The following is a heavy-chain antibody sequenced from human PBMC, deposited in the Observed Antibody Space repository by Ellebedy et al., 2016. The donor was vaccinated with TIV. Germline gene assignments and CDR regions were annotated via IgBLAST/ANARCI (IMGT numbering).Heavy chain of an antibody. Sequence: GESLKISXAASGFTFSSYSMNWVRQAPGKGLEWVSYISSSSSTIYYADSVKGRFTISRDNAKNSLYLQMNSLRDEDTAVYYCARDLDCSGGSCSTAGFDYWGQGTLVTVSS. CDR3: ARDLDCSGGSCSTAGFDY. D-gene: IGHD2-15*01. V-gene: IGHV3-48*02. J-gene: IGHJ4*02. CDR1: GFTFSSYS. CDR2: ISSSSSTI.